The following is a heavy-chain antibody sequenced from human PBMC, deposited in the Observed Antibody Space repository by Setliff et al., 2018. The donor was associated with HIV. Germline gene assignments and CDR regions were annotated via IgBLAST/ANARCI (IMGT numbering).Heavy chain of an antibody. J-gene: IGHJ5*02. CDR2: INHSGST. D-gene: IGHD2-8*01. V-gene: IGHV4-34*01. Sequence: SETLSLTCAVYGGSFSGYYWSWIRQPPGKGLEWIGEINHSGSTNYNPSLKSRVTISVDTSKNQFSLKLSSVTAADTAVYYCARGYIVLMVYAMTWFDPWGQGTLVTVSS. CDR3: ARGYIVLMVYAMTWFDP. CDR1: GGSFSGYY.